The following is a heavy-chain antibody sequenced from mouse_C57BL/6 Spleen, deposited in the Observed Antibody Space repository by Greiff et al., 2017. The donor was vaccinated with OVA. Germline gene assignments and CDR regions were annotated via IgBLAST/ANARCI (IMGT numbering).Heavy chain of an antibody. V-gene: IGHV10-1*01. D-gene: IGHD2-5*01. J-gene: IGHJ4*01. CDR1: GFSFNTYA. CDR3: VRHYSKECAMDY. Sequence: VQLKQSGGGLVQPKGSLKLSCAASGFSFNTYAMNWVRQAPGKGLEWVARIRSKSNNYATYYADSVKDRFTSSRDDSESMLYLQMNNLKTEDTAMYYCVRHYSKECAMDYWGQGTSVTVSA. CDR2: IRSKSNNYAT.